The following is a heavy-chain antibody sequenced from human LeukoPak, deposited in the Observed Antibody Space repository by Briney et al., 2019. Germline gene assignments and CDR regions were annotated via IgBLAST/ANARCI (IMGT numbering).Heavy chain of an antibody. V-gene: IGHV3-33*01. J-gene: IGHJ5*02. D-gene: IGHD2-2*01. CDR2: IWYDGSNK. Sequence: GRSLRLSCAASGSTFSSYGMRWVRQAPGKGLEWVAVIWYDGSNKYYADSVKGRFTISRDNSKNTLYLQMNSLRAEDTAVYYCARDGVVVVPAAHGDNWFDPWGQGTLVTVSS. CDR3: ARDGVVVVPAAHGDNWFDP. CDR1: GSTFSSYG.